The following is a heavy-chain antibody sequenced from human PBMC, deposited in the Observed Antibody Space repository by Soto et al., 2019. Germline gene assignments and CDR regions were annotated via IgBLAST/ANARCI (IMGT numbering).Heavy chain of an antibody. CDR1: GGSVSSGSYY. D-gene: IGHD6-13*01. CDR2: IYYSGST. Sequence: LPLTCTVSGGSVSSGSYYWSWIRQPPGKGLEWIGYIYYSGSTNYNPSLKSRVTISVDTSKNQFSLKLSSVTAADTAVYYCASGGIAAAGTLSYWGQGTLVTVSS. CDR3: ASGGIAAAGTLSY. V-gene: IGHV4-61*01. J-gene: IGHJ4*02.